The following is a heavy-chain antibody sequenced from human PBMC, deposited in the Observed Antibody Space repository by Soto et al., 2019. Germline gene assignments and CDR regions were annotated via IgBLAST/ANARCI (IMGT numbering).Heavy chain of an antibody. J-gene: IGHJ4*02. V-gene: IGHV3-33*03. D-gene: IGHD1-20*01. CDR3: PSGVNWNHDY. CDR1: GFTFSTYG. Sequence: GGSLRLSCAASGFTFSTYGMHWVRQAPGKGLEWVAAIWYDGSHKYYADSVKGRFTLSRDNSKNTLYLQMNSLIAEHAAVYYCPSGVNWNHDYSRQGTLVIVSS. CDR2: IWYDGSHK.